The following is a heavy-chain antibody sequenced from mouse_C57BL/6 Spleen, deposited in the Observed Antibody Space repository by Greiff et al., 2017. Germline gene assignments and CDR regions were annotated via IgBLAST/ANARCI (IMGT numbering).Heavy chain of an antibody. V-gene: IGHV5-17*01. J-gene: IGHJ3*01. Sequence: DVKLQESGGGLVKPGGSLKLSCAASGFTFSDYGMHWVRQAPEKGLEWVAYISSGSSTIYYADTVKGRFTISRDKAKNTLFLQMTSLRSEDTAMYYCARPYYYSSAWFAYWGQGTLVTVSA. CDR2: ISSGSSTI. D-gene: IGHD1-1*01. CDR3: ARPYYYSSAWFAY. CDR1: GFTFSDYG.